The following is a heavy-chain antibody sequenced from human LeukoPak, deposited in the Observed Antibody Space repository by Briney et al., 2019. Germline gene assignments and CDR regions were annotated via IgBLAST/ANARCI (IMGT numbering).Heavy chain of an antibody. Sequence: GGSLGLSCAASGFTFSSYSMNWVRQAPGKGLEWVSSISSSSSYIYYADSVKGRFTISRDNAKNSLYLQMNSLRAEDTAVYYCARGDIVVVPAATGYWGQGTLVTVSP. CDR2: ISSSSSYI. V-gene: IGHV3-21*01. J-gene: IGHJ4*02. D-gene: IGHD2-2*01. CDR1: GFTFSSYS. CDR3: ARGDIVVVPAATGY.